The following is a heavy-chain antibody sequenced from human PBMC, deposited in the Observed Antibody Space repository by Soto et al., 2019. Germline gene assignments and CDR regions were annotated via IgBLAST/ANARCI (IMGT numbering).Heavy chain of an antibody. V-gene: IGHV1-3*05. J-gene: IGHJ4*02. CDR3: AREGGWYVDY. Sequence: HVQLVQSGAEEKKPGASVKVSCKASGFTFSGYTIHWVRQAPGQRLEWMGWIKADNTNTKYSQKFQGRVTITRDTSASTVYMELSSLRSEDTAVYYCAREGGWYVDYWGQGTLVTVS. CDR1: GFTFSGYT. D-gene: IGHD6-19*01. CDR2: IKADNTNT.